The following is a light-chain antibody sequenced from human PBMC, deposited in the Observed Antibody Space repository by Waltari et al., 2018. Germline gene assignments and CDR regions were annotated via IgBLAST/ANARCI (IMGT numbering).Light chain of an antibody. CDR1: ISTVGGHNY. Sequence: QSALTQPRSVSGSPGQSVTISCTGTISTVGGHNYVAGYQQHPGKAPKLMIYDVNKRPSGVPDRVSGSKSGNTASLTISGLQGEDEADYYCYSYAGSSSFVFGTGTEIIVL. J-gene: IGLJ1*01. CDR2: DVN. V-gene: IGLV2-11*01. CDR3: YSYAGSSSFV.